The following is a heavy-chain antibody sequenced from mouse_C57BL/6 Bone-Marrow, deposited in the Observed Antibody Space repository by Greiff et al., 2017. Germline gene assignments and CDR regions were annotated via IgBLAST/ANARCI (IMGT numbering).Heavy chain of an antibody. Sequence: QVQLQQSGAELVRPGTSVKVSCKASGYAFTNYLIEWVKQRPGQGLEWIGVINPGSGGTNYNEKFKGKATLTADKSSSTAYMQLSCPTSEDSAVYFCAGEDITPVVGNWYFDVWGTGTTVTVSS. CDR3: AGEDITPVVGNWYFDV. J-gene: IGHJ1*03. D-gene: IGHD1-1*01. CDR1: GYAFTNYL. V-gene: IGHV1-54*01. CDR2: INPGSGGT.